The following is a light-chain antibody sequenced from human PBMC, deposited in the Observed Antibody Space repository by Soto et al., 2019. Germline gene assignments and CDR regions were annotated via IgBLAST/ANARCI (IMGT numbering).Light chain of an antibody. CDR1: SSYVGGYNY. V-gene: IGLV2-14*01. Sequence: QSVLTQPASVSGSPGQSITISCTGTSSYVGGYNYVSWYQQHPGKAPKLMIYEVSHRPSGVSNRFSGSKSGITASLTISGLQAEDEADYYCTSYTTSSARVVFGGGTKVTVL. J-gene: IGLJ2*01. CDR2: EVS. CDR3: TSYTTSSARVV.